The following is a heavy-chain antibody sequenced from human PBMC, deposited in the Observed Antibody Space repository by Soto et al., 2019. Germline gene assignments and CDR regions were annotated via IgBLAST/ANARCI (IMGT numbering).Heavy chain of an antibody. CDR1: GASISSYY. Sequence: SETLSLTCTVSGASISSYYWSWIRQPPGKGLEWIGYVYYTGSTLYNPSLESRVTVSLDASKNQFSLKLSSVTAADTAVYYCATGGASSKPFDYWGQGALVTVSP. D-gene: IGHD2-15*01. V-gene: IGHV4-59*01. J-gene: IGHJ4*02. CDR2: VYYTGST. CDR3: ATGGASSKPFDY.